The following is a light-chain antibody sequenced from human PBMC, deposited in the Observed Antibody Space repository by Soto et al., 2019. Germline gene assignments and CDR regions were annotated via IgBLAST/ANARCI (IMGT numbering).Light chain of an antibody. CDR3: QHYNNLPLT. J-gene: IGKJ4*01. CDR2: NVS. Sequence: EIVLTQSPATLSVSPGERATLSCRASQSVASNLAWYQQKPGQSPSLLIYNVSTRATGLPPRFSGGGSGTEFTLTISSLPSDDFAIYYCQHYNNLPLTFGGGTKVEI. V-gene: IGKV3-15*01. CDR1: QSVASN.